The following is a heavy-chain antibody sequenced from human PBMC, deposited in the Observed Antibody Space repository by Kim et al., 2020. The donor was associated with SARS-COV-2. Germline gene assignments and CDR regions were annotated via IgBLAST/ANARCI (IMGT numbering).Heavy chain of an antibody. CDR3: ARRAARPLVYYYYYGMDV. J-gene: IGHJ6*02. D-gene: IGHD6-6*01. CDR2: IYYSGST. V-gene: IGHV4-39*01. CDR1: GGSISSSSYY. Sequence: SETLSLTCTVSGGSISSSSYYWGWIRQPPGKGLEWIGSIYYSGSTYYNPSLKSRVTISVDTSKNQFSLKLSSVTAADTAVYYCARRAARPLVYYYYYGMDVWGQGTTVTVSS.